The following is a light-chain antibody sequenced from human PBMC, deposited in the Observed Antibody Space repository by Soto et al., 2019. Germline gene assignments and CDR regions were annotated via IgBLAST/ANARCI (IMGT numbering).Light chain of an antibody. CDR2: GAS. V-gene: IGKV3-20*01. Sequence: EIVLTQSPGTLSLSPGERATLSCRASQRVSSSYLAWYQQKPGQAPRLLIYGASSRATGVPYRFSGSGSGTDFTLTISRLEPEDFAVYYCQQYGSSPITFGQGTRLDI. CDR3: QQYGSSPIT. CDR1: QRVSSSY. J-gene: IGKJ5*01.